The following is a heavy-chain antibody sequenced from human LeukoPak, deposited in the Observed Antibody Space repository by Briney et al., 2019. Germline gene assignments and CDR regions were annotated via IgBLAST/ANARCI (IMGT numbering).Heavy chain of an antibody. Sequence: GGSLRLSCAASGFTFSSYSMNWVRQAPGKGLEWVSAISGSGGSTYYADSVKGRFTISRDNSKNTLYLQMNSLRAEDTAVYYCAKGPAPSYCSSTSCFFGFDPWGQGTLVTVSS. CDR1: GFTFSSYS. V-gene: IGHV3-23*01. D-gene: IGHD2-2*01. J-gene: IGHJ5*02. CDR3: AKGPAPSYCSSTSCFFGFDP. CDR2: ISGSGGST.